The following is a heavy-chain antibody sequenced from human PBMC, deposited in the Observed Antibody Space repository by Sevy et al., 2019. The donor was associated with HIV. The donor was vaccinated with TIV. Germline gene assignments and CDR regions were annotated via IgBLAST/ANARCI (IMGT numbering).Heavy chain of an antibody. J-gene: IGHJ6*02. CDR3: APLYYYGSGSPWGMDV. Sequence: GGYLRLSCAASGFTFSSYGMHWVRQAPGKGLEWVAFIRYDGSNKYYADSVKGRFTISRDNSKNTLYLQMNSLRAEDTAVYYCAPLYYYGSGSPWGMDVWGQGTTVTVSS. CDR1: GFTFSSYG. CDR2: IRYDGSNK. V-gene: IGHV3-30*02. D-gene: IGHD3-10*01.